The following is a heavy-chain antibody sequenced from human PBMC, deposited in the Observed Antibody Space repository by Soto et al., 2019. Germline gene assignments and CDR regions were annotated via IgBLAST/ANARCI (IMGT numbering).Heavy chain of an antibody. Sequence: EVQLVESGGGLVQPGRSLRLSCAASGFPFGDYAMHWVRQAPGKGLEWVSGISWNSASIGYAASVKGRFTISRDNAKNSLYLQMNSLRAEDTALYYCARASYSINWFYYYHYMDVWGKGTTVTVSS. CDR2: ISWNSASI. CDR1: GFPFGDYA. D-gene: IGHD6-13*01. J-gene: IGHJ6*03. CDR3: ARASYSINWFYYYHYMDV. V-gene: IGHV3-9*01.